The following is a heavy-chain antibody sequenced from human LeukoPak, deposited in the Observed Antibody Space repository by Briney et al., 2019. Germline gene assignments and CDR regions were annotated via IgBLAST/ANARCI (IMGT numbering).Heavy chain of an antibody. Sequence: ASVKVSCKASGYTFTGYYMHWVRQAPGQGLEWMGWINPNSGGTNYAQKFQGRVTMTRDTSISTAYMELSRLRSDDTAVYYCARSYYYDSSGYYENLNFDYWGQGTLVTVSS. D-gene: IGHD3-22*01. CDR1: GYTFTGYY. CDR3: ARSYYYDSSGYYENLNFDY. V-gene: IGHV1-2*02. CDR2: INPNSGGT. J-gene: IGHJ4*02.